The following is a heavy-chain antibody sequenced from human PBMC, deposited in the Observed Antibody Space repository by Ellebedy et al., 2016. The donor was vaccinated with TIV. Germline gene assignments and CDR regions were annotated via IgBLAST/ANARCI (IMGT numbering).Heavy chain of an antibody. CDR1: GFTFRNYA. J-gene: IGHJ4*02. D-gene: IGHD2-8*02. CDR3: AKAPLGYCTGAKCYYFEY. V-gene: IGHV3-23*01. CDR2: LTGSGGGDGI. Sequence: PGGSLRLSCAASGFTFRNYAMNWVRQTPGRGLEWVSSLTGSGGGDGIYYADSVKGRFTISRDNSKNTVYLQINSLRAEDTAVYYCAKAPLGYCTGAKCYYFEYWGQGTLVTVSS.